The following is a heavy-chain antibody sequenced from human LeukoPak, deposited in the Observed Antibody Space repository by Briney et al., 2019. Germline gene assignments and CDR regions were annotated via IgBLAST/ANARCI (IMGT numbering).Heavy chain of an antibody. J-gene: IGHJ4*02. CDR2: ISSSSSYI. V-gene: IGHV3-21*01. CDR3: ARDRCSSTSCYGGYYFDY. Sequence: PGGSLRLSCAASGFTFSSYSMNWVRQAPGKGLEWVSSISSSSSYIYYADSVKGRFTISRDNAKNSLYLQMNGLRAEDTAVYYCARDRCSSTSCYGGYYFDYWGQGTLVTVSS. D-gene: IGHD2-2*01. CDR1: GFTFSSYS.